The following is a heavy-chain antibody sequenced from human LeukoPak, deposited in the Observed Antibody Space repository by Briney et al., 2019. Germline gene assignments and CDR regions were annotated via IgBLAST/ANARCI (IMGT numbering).Heavy chain of an antibody. D-gene: IGHD3-22*01. V-gene: IGHV3-23*01. CDR3: ANSPQTYYYDSSGYP. CDR2: ISGSGGTT. CDR1: GFTFSSYA. Sequence: PGGSLRLSCAASGFTFSSYAMSWIRQAPGKGLEWVSSISGSGGTTYYADSVKGRFTISRDNSKNTLYLKMNSLRAEDTAVYYCANSPQTYYYDSSGYPWGQGTLVTVSS. J-gene: IGHJ5*02.